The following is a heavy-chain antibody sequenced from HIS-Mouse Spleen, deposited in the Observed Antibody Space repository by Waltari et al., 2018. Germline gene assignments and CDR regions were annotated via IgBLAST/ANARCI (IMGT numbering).Heavy chain of an antibody. D-gene: IGHD3-10*01. V-gene: IGHV3-43D*03. J-gene: IGHJ4*02. Sequence: EVQLVESGGVVVQPGGSLRLSCAASGFTFDDYAMHWVRQAPGKGLGWVSLISWDGGSTYYADSVKGRFTISRDNSKNSLYLQMNSLRAEDTALYYCAKDRDGSGSYSDYWGQGTLVTVSS. CDR2: ISWDGGST. CDR3: AKDRDGSGSYSDY. CDR1: GFTFDDYA.